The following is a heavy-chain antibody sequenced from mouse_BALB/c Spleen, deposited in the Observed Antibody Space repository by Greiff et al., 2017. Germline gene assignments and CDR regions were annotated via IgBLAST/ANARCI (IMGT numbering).Heavy chain of an antibody. D-gene: IGHD1-2*01. J-gene: IGHJ4*01. Sequence: VQLQQSGAELVRSGASVKLSCTASGFNIKDYYMHWVKQRPEQGLEWIGWIDPENGDTEYAPKFQGKATMTADTSSNTAYLQLSSLTSEDTAVYYCNAGALRLRYAMDYWGQGTSVTVSS. CDR3: NAGALRLRYAMDY. CDR1: GFNIKDYY. V-gene: IGHV14-4*02. CDR2: IDPENGDT.